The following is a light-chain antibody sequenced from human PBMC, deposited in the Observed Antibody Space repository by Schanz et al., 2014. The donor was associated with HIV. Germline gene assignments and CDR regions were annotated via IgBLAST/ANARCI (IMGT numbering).Light chain of an antibody. CDR2: TND. CDR3: SSFAGRRNLL. Sequence: QSVLTQPPSASGTPGQRVTISCSGSSSNIGSHTVNWYQQLPGTAPKLIMYTNDQRPSGVPDRFSGSKSGPSASLAITGLQAEDEADYYCSSFAGRRNLLFGGGTKLTVL. J-gene: IGLJ3*02. V-gene: IGLV1-44*01. CDR1: SSNIGSHT.